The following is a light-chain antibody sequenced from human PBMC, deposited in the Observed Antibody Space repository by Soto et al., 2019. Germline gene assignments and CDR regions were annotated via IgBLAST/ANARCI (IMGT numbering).Light chain of an antibody. Sequence: DIPMTQSPSSLSASVGDRVPITCQASQDISNYLNWYQQKPGKAHKLLIYDASNLETGVPSRFSGSGSGTDFTFTISSLQPEDIATYYCQQYDNLPFTFGPGTKVDIK. V-gene: IGKV1-33*01. CDR1: QDISNY. CDR3: QQYDNLPFT. CDR2: DAS. J-gene: IGKJ3*01.